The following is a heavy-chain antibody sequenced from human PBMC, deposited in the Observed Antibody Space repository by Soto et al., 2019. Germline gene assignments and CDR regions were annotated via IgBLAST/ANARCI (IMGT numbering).Heavy chain of an antibody. Sequence: SETLSLTCAVSGGSISSGGYSWSWIRQPPGKGLEWIGYIYHSGITYYNPSLKSRVTISVDTSKNQFSLKLSSVTAADTAVYYCAKGGSGSYSNAFDIWGQGTMVTV. D-gene: IGHD3-10*01. CDR1: GGSISSGGYS. CDR3: AKGGSGSYSNAFDI. CDR2: IYHSGIT. J-gene: IGHJ3*02. V-gene: IGHV4-30-2*03.